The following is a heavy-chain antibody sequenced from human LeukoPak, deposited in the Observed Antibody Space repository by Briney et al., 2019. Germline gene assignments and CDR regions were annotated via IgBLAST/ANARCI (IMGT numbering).Heavy chain of an antibody. V-gene: IGHV3-7*01. CDR2: IKQDGSEK. D-gene: IGHD1-14*01. CDR3: ARLGTWGLEFDY. J-gene: IGHJ4*02. Sequence: GGSLRLSCTASGFTFGDYAMTWVRQAPGKGLEWVANIKQDGSEKYYVDSVKGRFTISRDNAKNSLYLQMNSLRAEDTAVYYCARLGTWGLEFDYWGQGTLVTVSS. CDR1: GFTFGDYA.